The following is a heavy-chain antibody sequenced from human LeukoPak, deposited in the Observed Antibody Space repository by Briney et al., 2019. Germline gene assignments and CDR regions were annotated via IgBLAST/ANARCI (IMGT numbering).Heavy chain of an antibody. V-gene: IGHV4-59*12. CDR3: ARNRNWGETDY. J-gene: IGHJ4*02. CDR1: GGSISSYY. CDR2: IYYSGST. Sequence: SETLSLTCTVSGGSISSYYWSWIRQPPGKGLEWIGYIYYSGSTNYNPSLKSRVTISVDTSKNQFSLKLSSVTAADTAVYYCARNRNWGETDYWGQGTLVTVSS. D-gene: IGHD7-27*01.